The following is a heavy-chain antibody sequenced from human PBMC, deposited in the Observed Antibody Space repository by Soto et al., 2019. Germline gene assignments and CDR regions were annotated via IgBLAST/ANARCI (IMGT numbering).Heavy chain of an antibody. CDR1: GFTFSSYA. Sequence: HPGGSLRLSCAASGFTFSSYAMHWVRQAPGKGLEWVAVISYDGSNKYYADSVKGRFTISRDNSKNTLYLQMNSLRAEDTAVYYCASLGLIWSGEDNWFDPWGQGTLVTVSS. CDR2: ISYDGSNK. V-gene: IGHV3-30-3*01. J-gene: IGHJ5*02. CDR3: ASLGLIWSGEDNWFDP. D-gene: IGHD3-3*01.